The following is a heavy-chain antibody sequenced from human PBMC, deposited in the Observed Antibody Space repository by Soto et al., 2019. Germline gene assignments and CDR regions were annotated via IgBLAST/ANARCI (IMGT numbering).Heavy chain of an antibody. J-gene: IGHJ4*02. CDR1: GFTFSSYS. D-gene: IGHD2-15*01. Sequence: PGGSLRLSCAASGFTFSSYSINWVRQAPGKGLEWVSSISSSSSYIYYADSVKGRFTISRDNAKNSLYLQMNSLRAEDTAVYYCARAYCSGGSCYHFDYWGQGTPVTAPQ. CDR2: ISSSSSYI. V-gene: IGHV3-21*01. CDR3: ARAYCSGGSCYHFDY.